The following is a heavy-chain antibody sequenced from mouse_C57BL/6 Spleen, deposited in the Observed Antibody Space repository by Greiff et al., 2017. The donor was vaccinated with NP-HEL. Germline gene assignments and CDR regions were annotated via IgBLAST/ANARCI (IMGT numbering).Heavy chain of an antibody. CDR3: ATFDYEDY. CDR2: IDPSDSYP. CDR1: GYTFTSYW. Sequence: QVQLQQSGAELVMPGASVKLSCKASGYTFTSYWMHWVKQRPGQGLEWIGEIDPSDSYPNYNQKFKGKSTLTVDKSSSTAYMQLSSLTSEDSAVYYCATFDYEDYWGQGTTLTVSS. D-gene: IGHD2-4*01. J-gene: IGHJ2*01. V-gene: IGHV1-69*01.